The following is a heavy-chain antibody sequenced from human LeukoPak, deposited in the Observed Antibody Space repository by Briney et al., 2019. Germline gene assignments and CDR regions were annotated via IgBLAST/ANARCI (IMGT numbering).Heavy chain of an antibody. CDR2: ISGSSNDV. V-gene: IGHV3-11*06. CDR3: ARDPEVWFGELYMDV. CDR1: GFSFSGSY. J-gene: IGHJ6*03. D-gene: IGHD3-10*01. Sequence: GGSLRLSCAASGFSFSGSYMSWIRQAPGKGLEWVSYISGSSNDVNYADSVKGRFTVSRDNTKNSLFLQMNSLRVEDTAVYYCARDPEVWFGELYMDVWGKGTTVTVSS.